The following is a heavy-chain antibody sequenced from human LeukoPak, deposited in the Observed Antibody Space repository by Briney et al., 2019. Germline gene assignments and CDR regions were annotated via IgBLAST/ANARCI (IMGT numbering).Heavy chain of an antibody. Sequence: ASVKVSCKASGYTFINYFIHWVRQAPGQGLEWMGWINPNSGGTNYAQKFQGRVTMTRDTSISTAYMELSRLRSDDTAVYYCASGDYSNYFDLDPWGQGTLVTVSS. D-gene: IGHD4-11*01. CDR2: INPNSGGT. V-gene: IGHV1-2*02. CDR3: ASGDYSNYFDLDP. CDR1: GYTFINYF. J-gene: IGHJ5*02.